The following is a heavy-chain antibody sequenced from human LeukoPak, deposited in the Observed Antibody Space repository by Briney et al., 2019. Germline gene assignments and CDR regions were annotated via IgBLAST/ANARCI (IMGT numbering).Heavy chain of an antibody. D-gene: IGHD6-6*01. V-gene: IGHV3-48*02. Sequence: GGSLRLSCAASGFTFSSYSMNWVRQAPGKGLEWVSYISSSSSTIYYADSVKGRFTISRDNAKNSLYLQMNSLRDEDTAVYYCARSPREKYSSSSSVYYYYGMDVWGQGTTVTVSS. CDR1: GFTFSSYS. CDR2: ISSSSSTI. CDR3: ARSPREKYSSSSSVYYYYGMDV. J-gene: IGHJ6*02.